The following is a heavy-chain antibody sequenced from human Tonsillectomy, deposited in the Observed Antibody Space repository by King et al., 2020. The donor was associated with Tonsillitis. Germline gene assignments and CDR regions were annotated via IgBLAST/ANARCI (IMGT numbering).Heavy chain of an antibody. D-gene: IGHD3-3*02. V-gene: IGHV1-69*01. CDR3: AVTSFHPRDAFDI. J-gene: IGHJ3*02. CDR1: GGTFSSYG. CDR2: IIPIFGTS. Sequence: QLVQSGAEVKKPGSSVKVSCKASGGTFSSYGFNWVRQAPGQGLQWMGGIIPIFGTSNYAQKVQGRVTITADESTSTAYLELSSLRSEDTAVYYCAVTSFHPRDAFDIWGQGTMINVSS.